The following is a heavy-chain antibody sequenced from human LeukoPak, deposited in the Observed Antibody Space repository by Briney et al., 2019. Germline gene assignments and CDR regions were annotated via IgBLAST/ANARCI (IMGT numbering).Heavy chain of an antibody. D-gene: IGHD6-19*01. Sequence: PGGSLRLSCAAFGFTFSSYWMSWVRQAPGKGLEWVANIKQDGSEKYYVDSVKGRFTISRDNAKNSLYLQMNSLRAEDTAVYYCARDPRYSSGSWGQGTLVTVSS. CDR2: IKQDGSEK. J-gene: IGHJ4*02. V-gene: IGHV3-7*01. CDR1: GFTFSSYW. CDR3: ARDPRYSSGS.